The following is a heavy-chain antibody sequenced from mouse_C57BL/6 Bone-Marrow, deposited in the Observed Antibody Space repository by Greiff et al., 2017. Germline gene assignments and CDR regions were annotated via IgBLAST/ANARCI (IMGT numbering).Heavy chain of an antibody. CDR2: ISSGSSTI. CDR1: GFTFSDSG. CDR3: ARKTLLPLDY. Sequence: EVKLMESGGGLVKPGGSLKLSCAASGFTFSDSGMHWVRQAPEKGLEWVAYISSGSSTIYYADTVKGRFTISRDNATNTLFLQMTSLRSEDTAMYYCARKTLLPLDYWGQGTTLTVSS. D-gene: IGHD2-10*01. V-gene: IGHV5-17*01. J-gene: IGHJ2*01.